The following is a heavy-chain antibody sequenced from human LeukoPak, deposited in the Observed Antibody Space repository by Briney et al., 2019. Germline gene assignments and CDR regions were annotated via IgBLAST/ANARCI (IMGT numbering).Heavy chain of an antibody. Sequence: ASVKVSCKASGYTFTSYGISWVRQAPGQGLEWMGWISAYNGNTNYAQKLQGRVTTTTDTSTSTAYMELRSLRSDDTAVYYCAREYDFWSGYPNPSGMDVWGRGTTVTVSS. J-gene: IGHJ6*02. CDR3: AREYDFWSGYPNPSGMDV. CDR2: ISAYNGNT. D-gene: IGHD3-3*01. CDR1: GYTFTSYG. V-gene: IGHV1-18*01.